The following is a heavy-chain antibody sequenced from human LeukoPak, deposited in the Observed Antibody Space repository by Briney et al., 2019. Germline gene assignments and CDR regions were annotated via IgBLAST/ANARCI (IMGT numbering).Heavy chain of an antibody. CDR2: IYYSGTT. J-gene: IGHJ3*01. CDR1: GGSISTYY. CDR3: ARDRYCSTSSCPDDAFDF. V-gene: IGHV4-59*12. D-gene: IGHD2-2*01. Sequence: SETLSLTCTVSGGSISTYYWTWIRQPPGKGLEWIGYIYYSGTTNYNASLKSRVTISVDTSKNQFSLKLSSVTAADTAVYYCARDRYCSTSSCPDDAFDFWGQGTMVTVSS.